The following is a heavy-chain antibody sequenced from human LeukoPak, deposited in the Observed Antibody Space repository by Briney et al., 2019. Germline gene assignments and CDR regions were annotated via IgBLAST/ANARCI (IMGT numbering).Heavy chain of an antibody. CDR3: AKYLYSVSYYGMDV. V-gene: IGHV3-33*06. CDR1: GFTFSNYG. J-gene: IGHJ6*02. CDR2: IWYDGTNK. D-gene: IGHD2-15*01. Sequence: GGSLRLSCAASGFTFSNYGMHWVRQAPGKGLEWVAVIWYDGTNKYYVDSVRGRFTISRDTSKNTLYLQMNSLRAEDTALYYCAKYLYSVSYYGMDVWGQGTTVTVSS.